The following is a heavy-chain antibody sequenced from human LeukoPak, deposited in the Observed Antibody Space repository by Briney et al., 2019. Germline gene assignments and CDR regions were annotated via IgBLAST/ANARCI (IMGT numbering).Heavy chain of an antibody. Sequence: SETLSLTCTVSGDSISTYYWSWIRQPPGKGLEWIGYIYYSGSTNYKPSLKSRVTISVDTSKNQFSLNVTSVTAADTAVYYCARGWGSGTYSPYYYGMDVWGQGTTVTVSS. CDR3: ARGWGSGTYSPYYYGMDV. J-gene: IGHJ6*02. D-gene: IGHD3-10*01. CDR1: GDSISTYY. CDR2: IYYSGST. V-gene: IGHV4-59*12.